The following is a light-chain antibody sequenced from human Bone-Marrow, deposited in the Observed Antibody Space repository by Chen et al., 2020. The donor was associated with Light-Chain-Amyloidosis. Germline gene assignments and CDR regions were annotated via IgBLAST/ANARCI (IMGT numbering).Light chain of an antibody. J-gene: IGLJ1*01. Sequence: QSALTQPASVPGSPGQSLTISCTGTSSDVGGDNHVSWYQQHPDKAPKLMIYEVTNRPSWVPDCFSGSKSDNTASLTISGLQTEDEADYFCSSYTITNTLVFGSGTRVTVL. CDR1: SSDVGGDNH. V-gene: IGLV2-14*01. CDR2: EVT. CDR3: SSYTITNTLV.